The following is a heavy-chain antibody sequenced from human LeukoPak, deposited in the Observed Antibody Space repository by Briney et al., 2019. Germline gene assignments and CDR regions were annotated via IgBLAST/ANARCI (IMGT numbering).Heavy chain of an antibody. V-gene: IGHV3-49*04. J-gene: IGHJ6*02. CDR1: GFTFGDHA. CDR2: IRSEAYGETA. D-gene: IGHD3-10*01. CDR3: AGGPILLWLHNGMDV. Sequence: GGSLRLSCTGSGFTFGDHAMAWVRQAPGKGLEWVGFIRSEAYGETAEYAASVRDRFTISRDNSRSVAYLQMNSLKTEDTAMYYCAGGPILLWLHNGMDVWGQGTTVTVSS.